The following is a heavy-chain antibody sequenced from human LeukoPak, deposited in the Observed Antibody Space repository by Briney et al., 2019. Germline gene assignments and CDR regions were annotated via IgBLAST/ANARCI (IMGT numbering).Heavy chain of an antibody. V-gene: IGHV3-30*03. J-gene: IGHJ4*02. CDR1: GFTFSSYS. D-gene: IGHD3-22*01. CDR3: ARGGTRYDSSGYLPFDY. CDR2: ISYDGSIK. Sequence: GGSLRLSCAASGFTFSSYSMNWVRQAPGKGLEWVAVISYDGSIKYYADSVKGRFTISRDNSKSTLYLQMNSLRAEDTAVYYCARGGTRYDSSGYLPFDYWGQGTLVTVSS.